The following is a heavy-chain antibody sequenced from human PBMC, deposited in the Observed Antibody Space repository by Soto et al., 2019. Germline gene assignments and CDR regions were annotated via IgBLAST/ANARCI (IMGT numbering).Heavy chain of an antibody. CDR2: ISAYNGNT. CDR3: ARSLMNTAMVTFYYFDY. D-gene: IGHD5-18*01. V-gene: IGHV1-18*01. CDR1: GYTFTSYG. Sequence: ASVKVSCKASGYTFTSYGISWVRQAPGQGLEWMGWISAYNGNTNYAQKLQGRVTMTTDTSTSTAYMELSSLRSEDTAVYYCARSLMNTAMVTFYYFDYWGQGTLVTVSS. J-gene: IGHJ4*02.